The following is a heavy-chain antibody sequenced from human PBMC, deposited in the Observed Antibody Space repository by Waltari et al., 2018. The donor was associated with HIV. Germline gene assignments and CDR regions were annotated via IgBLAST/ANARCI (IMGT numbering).Heavy chain of an antibody. V-gene: IGHV1-69*06. J-gene: IGHJ4*02. Sequence: SSVKVSCKASGGTFSSYAISWVRQAPGQGLEWMGGIIPIFGTANYAQKFQGRVTITADKSTGTAYMELSSLRSEDTAVYYCARDFPLRLGAGMVEYWGQGTLVTVSS. CDR2: IIPIFGTA. CDR1: GGTFSSYA. D-gene: IGHD3-16*01. CDR3: ARDFPLRLGAGMVEY.